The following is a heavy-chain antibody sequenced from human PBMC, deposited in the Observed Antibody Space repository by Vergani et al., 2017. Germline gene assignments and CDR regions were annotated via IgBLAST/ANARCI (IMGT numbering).Heavy chain of an antibody. Sequence: QGQLVESGGGLVKPGGSLRLSCAASGFSFSDHYMTWIRQAPGKGLEWVSYISNSGNTIEYADSVKGRFSISRDNAKSSLFLQMDSLRAEDTAVYYCARDHRDYNNYPGTFDIWGQGSMVTVSS. J-gene: IGHJ3*02. CDR1: GFSFSDHY. D-gene: IGHD5-24*01. V-gene: IGHV3-11*01. CDR2: ISNSGNTI. CDR3: ARDHRDYNNYPGTFDI.